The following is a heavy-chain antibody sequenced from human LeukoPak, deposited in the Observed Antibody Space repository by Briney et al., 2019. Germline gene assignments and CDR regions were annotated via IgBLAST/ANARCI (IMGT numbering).Heavy chain of an antibody. CDR2: IYYSGST. V-gene: IGHV4-59*01. Sequence: SETLSLTCTVSGGSISSYYWSWIRQPPGKGLEWIGYIYYSGSTNYNPSLKSRVTILVDTSKNQFSLKLSSETAADTAVYYCARDAGSGSLSQFDYWGQGTLVTVSS. J-gene: IGHJ4*02. D-gene: IGHD3-10*01. CDR1: GGSISSYY. CDR3: ARDAGSGSLSQFDY.